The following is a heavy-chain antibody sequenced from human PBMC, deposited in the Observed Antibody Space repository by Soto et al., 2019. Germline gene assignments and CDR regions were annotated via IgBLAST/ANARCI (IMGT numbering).Heavy chain of an antibody. V-gene: IGHV4-30-4*01. CDR3: ARVGFGELWGHGMAV. Sequence: QVQLQESGPGLVKPSQTLSLTCTVSGGSISSGDYYWGWIRQPPGKGLEWIGYLYYSGSTYYNPSLKSRVTISVDRSKNQCSLRLGSVTAADTAVYYCARVGFGELWGHGMAVWGQGTTVTVSS. CDR1: GGSISSGDYY. D-gene: IGHD3-10*01. CDR2: LYYSGST. J-gene: IGHJ6*02.